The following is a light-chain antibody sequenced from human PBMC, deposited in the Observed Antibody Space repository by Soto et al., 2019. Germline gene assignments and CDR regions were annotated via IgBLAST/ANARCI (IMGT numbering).Light chain of an antibody. Sequence: QSVLTQPPSASGTPGQRVTISCSGSNSNVETNYVYWYQQVAGTAPKLLIYSNDQRPSGVPDRFSASKSGTSASLAISGLQAEDEAYYYCQSYDSGLVFGGGTKLTVL. CDR3: QSYDSGLV. V-gene: IGLV1-47*02. J-gene: IGLJ2*01. CDR2: SND. CDR1: NSNVETNY.